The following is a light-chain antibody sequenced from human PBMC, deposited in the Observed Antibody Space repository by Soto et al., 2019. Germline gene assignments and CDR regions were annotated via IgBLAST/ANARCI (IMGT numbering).Light chain of an antibody. Sequence: DIPMNQSPSSLSASVEDRVTITCRASQSISSYLNWYQQKPGKAPKVLIYAASGLQSGVPSRFSGSGSGTDFTLTVNSLQPEDFATYYCQEGYSSAITFGQGTRLEIK. V-gene: IGKV1-39*01. J-gene: IGKJ5*01. CDR2: AAS. CDR1: QSISSY. CDR3: QEGYSSAIT.